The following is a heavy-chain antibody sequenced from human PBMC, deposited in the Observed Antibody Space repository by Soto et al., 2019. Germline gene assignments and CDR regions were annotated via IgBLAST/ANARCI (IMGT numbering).Heavy chain of an antibody. D-gene: IGHD5-12*01. Sequence: ASVKVSCKASGYTFTGYYMHWVRQAPGQGLEWMGWINPTTGGTNFEQKFQSRLSMTRDTSISTAYMELSRLTSDDTAVYYCTRKVATFNFDSWGQGTLVTVSS. CDR1: GYTFTGYY. J-gene: IGHJ4*02. CDR2: INPTTGGT. CDR3: TRKVATFNFDS. V-gene: IGHV1-2*02.